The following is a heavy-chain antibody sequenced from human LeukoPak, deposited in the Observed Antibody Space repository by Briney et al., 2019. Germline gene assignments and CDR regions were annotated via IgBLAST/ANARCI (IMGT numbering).Heavy chain of an antibody. Sequence: ASVKVSCKASGYTFTGYYMRWVRQAPGQGLEWMGWINPNSGGTNYAQKFQGRVTMTRDTSISTAYMELSGLRSDDTAVYYCARAEGRYCSGGSCYRFSDYWGQGTLVTVSS. CDR3: ARAEGRYCSGGSCYRFSDY. CDR2: INPNSGGT. CDR1: GYTFTGYY. D-gene: IGHD2-15*01. J-gene: IGHJ4*02. V-gene: IGHV1-2*02.